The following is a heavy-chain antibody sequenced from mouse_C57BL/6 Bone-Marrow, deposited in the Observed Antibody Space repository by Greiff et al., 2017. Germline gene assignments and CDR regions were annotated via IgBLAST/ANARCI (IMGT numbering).Heavy chain of an antibody. CDR1: GYTFTSYW. V-gene: IGHV1-69*01. J-gene: IGHJ4*01. CDR3: ARTVITTVVAGGYYAMDY. Sequence: QVQLQQPGAELVMPGASVKLSCKASGYTFTSYWMHWVKQRPGQGLEWIGEIDPSDSYTHYNQKFKGKSTLTVDKSSSTAYMQLSSLTSEDSAVYYCARTVITTVVAGGYYAMDYWGQGTSVTVSS. D-gene: IGHD1-1*01. CDR2: IDPSDSYT.